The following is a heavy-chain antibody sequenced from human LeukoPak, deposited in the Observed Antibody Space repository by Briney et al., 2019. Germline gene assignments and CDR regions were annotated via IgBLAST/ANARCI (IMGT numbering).Heavy chain of an antibody. CDR3: ARWTVVNPSFDL. CDR2: VHHSGST. D-gene: IGHD3-22*01. J-gene: IGHJ2*01. V-gene: IGHV4-34*01. CDR1: GGSFSGYY. Sequence: SETLSLTCAVHGGSFSGYYWTWIRQPPGKGPEWIGEVHHSGSTNYNPSLKGRVTISVDTSKNQFSLKLSSVTAADTAIYYCARWTVVNPSFDLWGRGSLVTVSS.